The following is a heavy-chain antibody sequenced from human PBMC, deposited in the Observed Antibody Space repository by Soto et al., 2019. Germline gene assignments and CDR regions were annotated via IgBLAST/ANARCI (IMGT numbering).Heavy chain of an antibody. D-gene: IGHD3-16*01. CDR1: GYSFTSYW. Sequence: GESLKISCKGSGYSFTSYWIGWVRQMPGKGLEWKGIIYPGDTDTIYSPSFQGQLTITANKSISTAYLQWSSLKASDAAMYYCAGQVVPGGGTGHGMDAWGQGTTVTVSS. V-gene: IGHV5-51*01. CDR2: IYPGDTDT. J-gene: IGHJ6*02. CDR3: AGQVVPGGGTGHGMDA.